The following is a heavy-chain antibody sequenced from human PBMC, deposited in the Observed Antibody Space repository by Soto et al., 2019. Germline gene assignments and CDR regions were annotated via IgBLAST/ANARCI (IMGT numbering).Heavy chain of an antibody. CDR2: IKEDGSEK. D-gene: IGHD3-16*01. CDR3: AKGGYIDY. V-gene: IGHV3-7*03. CDR1: GFTFSRYW. J-gene: IGHJ4*02. Sequence: GGSLRLSCAASGFTFSRYWMSWVRQAPGKGLEWVANIKEDGSEKNDVDSVKGRFTISRDNAKNSLYLQMNSLRVEDTAVYYCAKGGYIDYCGQGTLVPVYS.